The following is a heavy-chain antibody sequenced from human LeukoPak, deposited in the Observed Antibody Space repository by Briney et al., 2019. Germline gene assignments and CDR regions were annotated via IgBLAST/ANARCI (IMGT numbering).Heavy chain of an antibody. CDR3: TTDLVNYDFWSGYYTWDC. CDR2: IKSKTDGGTT. CDR1: GFTFSNAW. D-gene: IGHD3-3*01. J-gene: IGHJ4*02. V-gene: IGHV3-15*01. Sequence: PGGSLRLSCAASGFTFSNAWMSWVRQAPGKGLEWVGRIKSKTDGGTTDYAAPVKGRFTISRDDSKNTLYLQMNSLKTEDTAVYYCTTDLVNYDFWSGYYTWDCWGQGTLVTVSS.